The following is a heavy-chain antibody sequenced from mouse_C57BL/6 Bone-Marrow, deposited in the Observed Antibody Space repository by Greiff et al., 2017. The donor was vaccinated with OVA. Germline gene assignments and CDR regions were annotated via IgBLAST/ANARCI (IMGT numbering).Heavy chain of an antibody. Sequence: EVQVVESGGDLVKPGGSLKLSCAASGFTFSSYGMSWVRQTPDKRLEWVATISSGGSYTYYPDSVKGRFTISRDNAKNTLYLQMSSLKSEDTAMYYSARRHYGSTSWFADWGQGTLVTVSA. J-gene: IGHJ3*01. D-gene: IGHD1-1*01. V-gene: IGHV5-6*01. CDR3: ARRHYGSTSWFAD. CDR2: ISSGGSYT. CDR1: GFTFSSYG.